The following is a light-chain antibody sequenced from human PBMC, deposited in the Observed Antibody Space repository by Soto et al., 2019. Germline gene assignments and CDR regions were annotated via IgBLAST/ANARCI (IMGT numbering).Light chain of an antibody. CDR2: KAS. CDR1: QSIRSW. V-gene: IGKV1-5*03. CDR3: QQYNSYPLT. Sequence: DIQMTQSPSTLSASVGDRVSITCRASQSIRSWLAWYQQKPGKAPKLLIYKASSLQSGVPSSFSGSGSGTEFNPTISSLQPDDFAPYYCQQYNSYPLTFGGGTKVEIK. J-gene: IGKJ4*01.